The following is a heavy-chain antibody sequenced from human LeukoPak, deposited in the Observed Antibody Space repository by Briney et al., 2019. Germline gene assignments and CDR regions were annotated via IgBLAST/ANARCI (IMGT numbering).Heavy chain of an antibody. V-gene: IGHV4-30-2*01. CDR3: ASIGNGLGDSRDY. CDR2: IYHSGST. J-gene: IGHJ4*02. D-gene: IGHD3-16*01. CDR1: GGSISSGGYS. Sequence: PSETLSLTCAVSGGSISSGGYSWSWIRQPPGKGLEWIGYIYHSGSTYYNPSLKSRVTISVDRSKNQFSLKLSSVTAADTAVYYCASIGNGLGDSRDYWGQGTLVTVSS.